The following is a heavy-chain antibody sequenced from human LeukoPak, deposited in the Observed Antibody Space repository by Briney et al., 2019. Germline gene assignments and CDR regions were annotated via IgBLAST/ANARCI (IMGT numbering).Heavy chain of an antibody. J-gene: IGHJ5*02. Sequence: GASVKVSCKASGYTFTGYYMHWVRQAPGQGLEWMGWINPNSGGTNYAQKLQGRVTMTTDTSASTAYMELRSLRSDDTAVYYCARDLSNYGSGLYNWFDPWGQGTLVTVSS. CDR3: ARDLSNYGSGLYNWFDP. CDR1: GYTFTGYY. V-gene: IGHV1-2*02. D-gene: IGHD3-10*01. CDR2: INPNSGGT.